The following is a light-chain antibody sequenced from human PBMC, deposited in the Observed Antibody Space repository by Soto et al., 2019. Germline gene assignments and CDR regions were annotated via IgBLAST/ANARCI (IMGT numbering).Light chain of an antibody. CDR1: QSVSRK. CDR3: QQYNKWPYT. J-gene: IGKJ2*01. CDR2: GAS. Sequence: EIVMTQSPATLSVSPGERATLSCRASQSVSRKLAWYQQTRGQAPRLLIYGASTRATGVPARFSGSGSGTDFTLTISSLQSEDLAVYYCQQYNKWPYTFGQGTKVDIK. V-gene: IGKV3-15*01.